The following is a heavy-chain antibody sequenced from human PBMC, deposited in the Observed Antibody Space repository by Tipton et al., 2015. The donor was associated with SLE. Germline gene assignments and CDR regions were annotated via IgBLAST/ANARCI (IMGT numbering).Heavy chain of an antibody. V-gene: IGHV3-33*01. CDR2: IWYDGSNE. D-gene: IGHD4/OR15-4a*01. CDR3: TGLDDYHNKYHFDS. Sequence: SLRLSCTASGFTFSNYGMHWVRQAPGKGLEWVAVIWYDGSNEFYADSLKGRFTISRDNFKNTLFLQMNSLRVEDTAVYYCTGLDDYHNKYHFDSWGQGTLVTVS. J-gene: IGHJ4*02. CDR1: GFTFSNYG.